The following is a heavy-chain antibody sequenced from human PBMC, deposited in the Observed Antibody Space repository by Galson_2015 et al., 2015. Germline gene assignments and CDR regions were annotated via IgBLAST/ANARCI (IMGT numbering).Heavy chain of an antibody. J-gene: IGHJ6*02. D-gene: IGHD6-13*01. V-gene: IGHV3-7*03. CDR3: ARGHIAAAGTFYYYYGMDV. CDR1: GFTFSSYW. Sequence: SLRLSCAASGFTFSSYWMSWVRQAPGKGLEWVANIKQDGSEKYYVDSVKGRFTISRDNAKNSLYLQMNSLRAEDTAVYYCARGHIAAAGTFYYYYGMDVWGQGTTVTVSS. CDR2: IKQDGSEK.